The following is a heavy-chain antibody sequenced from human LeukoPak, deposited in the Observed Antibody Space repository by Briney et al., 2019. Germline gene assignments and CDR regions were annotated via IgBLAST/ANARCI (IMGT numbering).Heavy chain of an antibody. Sequence: GGSLRLSCAASGFTFSSYGMHWVRQAPGKGLEWVAVISYDGSNKYYADSVKGRFTISRDNSKNTLYLQMNSLRAEDTAVYYCARDLGGANNIFDYWGQGTLVTVSS. V-gene: IGHV3-30*19. J-gene: IGHJ4*02. D-gene: IGHD3-16*01. CDR2: ISYDGSNK. CDR1: GFTFSSYG. CDR3: ARDLGGANNIFDY.